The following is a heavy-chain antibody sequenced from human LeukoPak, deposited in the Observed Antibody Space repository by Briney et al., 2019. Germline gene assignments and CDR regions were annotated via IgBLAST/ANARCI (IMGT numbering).Heavy chain of an antibody. CDR3: ARDLPPYYFDY. CDR1: GGIFSSYA. J-gene: IGHJ4*02. Sequence: SVKVSCKASGGIFSSYAISWVRQAPGQGLERMGRIIPILGIANYAQKFQGRVTITADKSTSTAYMDLSSLRSEDTAVYYCARDLPPYYFDYWGQGTLVTVSS. CDR2: IIPILGIA. V-gene: IGHV1-69*04.